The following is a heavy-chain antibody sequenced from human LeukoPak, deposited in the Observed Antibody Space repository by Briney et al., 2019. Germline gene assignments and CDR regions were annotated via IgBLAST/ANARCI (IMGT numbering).Heavy chain of an antibody. CDR1: GGTFSSYA. V-gene: IGHV1-69*05. J-gene: IGHJ4*02. CDR3: ARIGYCSSTSCYTFDY. Sequence: SVKVSCKASGGTFSSYAISWVRQAPGQGLEWMGGIIPIFGTANYAQKFQGRVTITTDESTSTAYMELSSLRSEDTAVYYCARIGYCSSTSCYTFDYWGQGTLVTVSS. D-gene: IGHD2-2*02. CDR2: IIPIFGTA.